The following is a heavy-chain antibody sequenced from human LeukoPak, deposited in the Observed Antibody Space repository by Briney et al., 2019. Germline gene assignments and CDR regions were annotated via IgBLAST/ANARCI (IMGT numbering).Heavy chain of an antibody. Sequence: SETLSLTCTVSGYSISSGYYWGWIRQPPGKGLEWIGSIYHSGSTYYNPSLKSRVTISVDTSKNQFSLKLSSVTAADTAVYYCARNTAMMGKLDYWGQGTLVTVSS. J-gene: IGHJ4*02. CDR2: IYHSGST. D-gene: IGHD5-18*01. CDR1: GYSISSGYY. CDR3: ARNTAMMGKLDY. V-gene: IGHV4-38-2*02.